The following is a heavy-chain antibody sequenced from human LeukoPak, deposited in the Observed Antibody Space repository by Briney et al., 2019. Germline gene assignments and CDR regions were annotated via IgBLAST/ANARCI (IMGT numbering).Heavy chain of an antibody. D-gene: IGHD2-15*01. CDR3: VKGLGYCSGGSCYPPAYYYGMDV. Sequence: GGSLRLSCAASGFTFSRYWMHWVRQAPGKGLVWVSRINGEGSDTTYADSVKGRFTISRDNAKNTLYLQMSSLRAEDTAVYYCVKGLGYCSGGSCYPPAYYYGMDVWGQGTTVTVSS. CDR2: INGEGSDT. CDR1: GFTFSRYW. V-gene: IGHV3-74*01. J-gene: IGHJ6*02.